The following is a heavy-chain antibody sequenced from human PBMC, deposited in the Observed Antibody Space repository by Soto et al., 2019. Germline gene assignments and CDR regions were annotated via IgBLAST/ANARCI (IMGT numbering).Heavy chain of an antibody. CDR2: FHSSGAT. CDR3: ASIWFGDFDY. J-gene: IGHJ4*01. Sequence: QVQLQESGPGLVKPSQTLSLTCTVSGGSISSADYYWSWIRQPPGKGLEWIGYFHSSGATYKDPSLQRRVTISVDPSKNQLSLKLDSVTAADTAVYYCASIWFGDFDYWGHGTLVTVSS. D-gene: IGHD3-10*01. V-gene: IGHV4-30-4*01. CDR1: GGSISSADYY.